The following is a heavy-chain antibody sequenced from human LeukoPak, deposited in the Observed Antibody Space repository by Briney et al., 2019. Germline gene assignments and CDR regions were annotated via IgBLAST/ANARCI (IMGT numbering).Heavy chain of an antibody. Sequence: GGSLRLSCAASGFTFSSYAMTWVRQAPGKGLEWVSAISGSGGSTYYAASVKGRFTISRDNSKNTLYLQMNSLRAEDTAVYYCARVGSGSYPRRDYWGQGTLVTVSS. CDR1: GFTFSSYA. CDR3: ARVGSGSYPRRDY. J-gene: IGHJ4*02. V-gene: IGHV3-23*01. D-gene: IGHD1-26*01. CDR2: ISGSGGST.